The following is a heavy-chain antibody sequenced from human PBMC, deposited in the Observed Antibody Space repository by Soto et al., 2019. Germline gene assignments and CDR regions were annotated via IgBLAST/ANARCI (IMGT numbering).Heavy chain of an antibody. J-gene: IGHJ4*02. Sequence: EVRLLESGGGLVQTGGSLRLSCAASGLTFGNYAMTWVRQVPGRGLEWVSTISGRGDITFYADSVKGRFTLSRDNSKNTHWPQMSHLIVEVTAVSYCVKGGHASPFEYWGQGDLVTVSS. CDR2: ISGRGDIT. V-gene: IGHV3-23*01. CDR3: VKGGHASPFEY. CDR1: GLTFGNYA. D-gene: IGHD2-15*01.